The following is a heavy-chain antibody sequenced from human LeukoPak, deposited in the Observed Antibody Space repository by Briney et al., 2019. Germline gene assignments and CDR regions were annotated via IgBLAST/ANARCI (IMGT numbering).Heavy chain of an antibody. CDR3: ARASYYYDSSGYYHDGYFDY. Sequence: PSETLSLTCAVSGYSISSGYYWGWIRQPPGKGLEWIGSIYHSGSTYYNPSLKSRVTISVDTSKNQFSLKLSSVTAADTAVYYCARASYYYDSSGYYHDGYFDYWGQGTLVTVSS. V-gene: IGHV4-38-2*01. CDR1: GYSISSGYY. D-gene: IGHD3-22*01. CDR2: IYHSGST. J-gene: IGHJ4*02.